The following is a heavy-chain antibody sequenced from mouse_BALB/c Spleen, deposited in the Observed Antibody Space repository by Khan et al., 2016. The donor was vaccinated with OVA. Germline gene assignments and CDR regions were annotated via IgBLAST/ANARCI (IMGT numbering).Heavy chain of an antibody. CDR3: ARGYDFFAY. CDR2: VNPNTGNT. CDR1: GYSFTGYY. J-gene: IGHJ3*01. D-gene: IGHD2-14*01. Sequence: EVQLQESGPDLVKPGASVKMSCKASGYSFTGYYINWVKQSHGKSLECIGRVNPNTGNTNYNQKFRGKAILIVDTSSSTAYMELRSLTSEDSAVYYCARGYDFFAYWGQGTLVTVSA. V-gene: IGHV1-26*01.